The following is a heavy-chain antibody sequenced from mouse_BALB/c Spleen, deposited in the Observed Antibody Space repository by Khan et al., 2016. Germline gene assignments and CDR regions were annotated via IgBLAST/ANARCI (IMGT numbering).Heavy chain of an antibody. CDR1: GYTFTDYS. CDR2: INTETGEP. V-gene: IGHV9-2-1*01. Sequence: QIQLVQSGPELKKPGETVKISCKASGYTFTDYSMHWVKQAPGKGLKWMGWINTETGEPTYADDFKGRFAFSLETSASTAYLEINNLKNEDTATYLCARSTRVARDYYARDYWGQGTSVNVS. J-gene: IGHJ4*01. CDR3: ARSTRVARDYYARDY. D-gene: IGHD1-1*01.